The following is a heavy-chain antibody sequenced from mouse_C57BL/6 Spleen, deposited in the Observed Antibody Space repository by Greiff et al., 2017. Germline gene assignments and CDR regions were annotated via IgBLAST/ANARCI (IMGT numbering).Heavy chain of an antibody. CDR1: GYTFTDYN. CDR3: ARDYSNYGYFDV. V-gene: IGHV1-18*01. D-gene: IGHD2-5*01. CDR2: INPNNGGT. J-gene: IGHJ1*03. Sequence: DVQLQESGPELVKPGASVKIPCKASGYTFTDYNMDWVKQSHGKSLEWIGDINPNNGGTIYNQKFKGKATLTVDKSSSTAYMELRSLTSEDTAVYYCARDYSNYGYFDVWGTGTTVTVSS.